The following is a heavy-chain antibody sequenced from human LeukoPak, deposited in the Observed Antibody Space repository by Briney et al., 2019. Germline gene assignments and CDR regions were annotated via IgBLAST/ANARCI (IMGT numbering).Heavy chain of an antibody. V-gene: IGHV1-69*04. CDR1: GYTFTSYG. D-gene: IGHD5-18*01. J-gene: IGHJ6*02. CDR2: IIPILGIA. Sequence: HGASVKVSCKASGYTFTSYGISWVRRAPGQGLEWMGRIIPILGIANYAQKFQGRVTITADKSTSTAYMELSSLRSEDTAVYYCARVEIQLWLPVDGMDVWGQGTTVTVSS. CDR3: ARVEIQLWLPVDGMDV.